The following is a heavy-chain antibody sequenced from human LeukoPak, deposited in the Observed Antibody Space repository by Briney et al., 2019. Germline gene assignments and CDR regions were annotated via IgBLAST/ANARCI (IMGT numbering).Heavy chain of an antibody. CDR3: AKDELNVGIAATLFPFDY. V-gene: IGHV3-30*18. D-gene: IGHD2-15*01. Sequence: GRSLRLSCAASGFTSSSYGMHWVRQAPGKGLEWVAVISYDGSNKYYADSVKGRFTISRDNSKNTLYLQMNSLRAEDTAVYYCAKDELNVGIAATLFPFDYWGQGTLVTVSS. J-gene: IGHJ4*02. CDR1: GFTSSSYG. CDR2: ISYDGSNK.